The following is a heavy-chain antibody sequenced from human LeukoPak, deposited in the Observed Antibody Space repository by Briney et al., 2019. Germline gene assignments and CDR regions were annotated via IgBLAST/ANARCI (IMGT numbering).Heavy chain of an antibody. Sequence: PGGSLRLSCAASGFTFSTNDMNWVRQAPGKGLEWVSSISGSGAGTYYADSVKGRFTISRDNSKNTLYLQMNSLRAEDTAVYYCAKVVGYNFWSGFDYWGQGALVTVSS. CDR2: ISGSGAGT. D-gene: IGHD3-3*01. CDR1: GFTFSTND. V-gene: IGHV3-23*01. J-gene: IGHJ4*02. CDR3: AKVVGYNFWSGFDY.